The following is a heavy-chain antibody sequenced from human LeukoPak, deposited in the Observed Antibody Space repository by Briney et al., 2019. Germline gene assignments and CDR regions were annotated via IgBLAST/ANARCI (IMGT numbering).Heavy chain of an antibody. CDR1: GGSISSYY. V-gene: IGHV4-4*07. CDR3: ARVRFGELLGGYWFDP. D-gene: IGHD3-10*01. Sequence: SETLSLTCAVSGGSISSYYWSWIRQPAGKGLEWIWRIYTSGSTNYNPSLKSRVTMSVDTSKNQFSLKLSSVTAADTAVYYCARVRFGELLGGYWFDPWGQGTLVTVSS. J-gene: IGHJ5*02. CDR2: IYTSGST.